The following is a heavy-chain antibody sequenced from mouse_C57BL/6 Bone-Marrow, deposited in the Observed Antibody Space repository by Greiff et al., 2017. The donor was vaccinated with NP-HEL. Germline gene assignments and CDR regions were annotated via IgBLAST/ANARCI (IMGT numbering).Heavy chain of an antibody. Sequence: QVQLQQPGAELVMPGASVKLSCKASGYTFTSYWMHWVKQRPGQGLEWIGEIDPSDSYTNYNQKFKGKSTLTVDKSSSTAYMQLSSLTSEDSAVYYCARDYGSEVDYWGQGTSVTVSS. CDR1: GYTFTSYW. D-gene: IGHD1-1*01. CDR3: ARDYGSEVDY. J-gene: IGHJ4*01. V-gene: IGHV1-69*01. CDR2: IDPSDSYT.